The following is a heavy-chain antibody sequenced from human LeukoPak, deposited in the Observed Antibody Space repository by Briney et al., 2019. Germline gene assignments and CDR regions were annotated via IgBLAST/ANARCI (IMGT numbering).Heavy chain of an antibody. J-gene: IGHJ4*02. CDR3: ARAPRYSSSWDY. Sequence: SETLSLTCAVYGGSFSGYYWSWIRQPPGKGLEWIGSIYYSGSTYYNPSLRSRVSISLDTSKNQFSLKLSSVTAADTAVYYCARAPRYSSSWDYWGQGTLVTVSS. CDR2: IYYSGST. D-gene: IGHD6-13*01. CDR1: GGSFSGYY. V-gene: IGHV4-34*01.